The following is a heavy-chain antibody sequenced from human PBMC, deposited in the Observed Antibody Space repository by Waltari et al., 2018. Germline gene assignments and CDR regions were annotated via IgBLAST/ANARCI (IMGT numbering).Heavy chain of an antibody. J-gene: IGHJ3*02. CDR1: GFPLSNYG. D-gene: IGHD3-22*01. CDR2: IMTDGREE. V-gene: IGHV3-7*01. Sequence: EVQLVESGGGLVQPGGSLRLSCAAAGFPLSNYGMSWVRQAPGKGLEWVANIMTDGREEYYVDSVRGRFTISRDNAKNSLYLQMNSLRPEDTAVYYCVRDQWFAFDIWGQGTMVTVSS. CDR3: VRDQWFAFDI.